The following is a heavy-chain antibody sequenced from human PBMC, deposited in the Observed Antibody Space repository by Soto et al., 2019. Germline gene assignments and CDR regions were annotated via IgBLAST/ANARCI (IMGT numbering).Heavy chain of an antibody. V-gene: IGHV1-8*01. Sequence: GASVKVSCKASGYTFTSYDINWVRQATGQGLEWMGWMNPNSGNTGYAQKFQGRVTMTRNTSISTAYMELSSLRSEDTAVYYCARAYSSSPLYYYYYMDVWGKGTTVTVSS. CDR1: GYTFTSYD. J-gene: IGHJ6*03. CDR2: MNPNSGNT. D-gene: IGHD6-6*01. CDR3: ARAYSSSPLYYYYYMDV.